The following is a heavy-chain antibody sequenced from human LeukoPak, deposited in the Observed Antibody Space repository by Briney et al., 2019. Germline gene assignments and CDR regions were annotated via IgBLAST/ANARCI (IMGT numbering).Heavy chain of an antibody. J-gene: IGHJ4*02. Sequence: GGSLRLSCVASEFTFSSYWMSWVRQAPRRGVEWVANIKQDGREIYYVDSVKGRFTISRDNAKKSLYLQMNSLRAEDTAVYYCARSYSRFDYWGQGTLVTVSS. CDR1: EFTFSSYW. D-gene: IGHD6-13*01. CDR3: ARSYSRFDY. V-gene: IGHV3-7*01. CDR2: IKQDGREI.